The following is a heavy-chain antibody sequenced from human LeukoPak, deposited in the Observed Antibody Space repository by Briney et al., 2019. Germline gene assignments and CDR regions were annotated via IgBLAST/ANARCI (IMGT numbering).Heavy chain of an antibody. CDR1: GGSISNSSYY. CDR3: ARSSAVRWFDP. CDR2: IYYSGST. J-gene: IGHJ5*02. D-gene: IGHD3-22*01. V-gene: IGHV4-39*07. Sequence: SETLSLTCTVSGGSISNSSYYWGWIRQPPGKGLEWIGSIYYSGSTNYNPSLKSRVTISVDTSKNQFSLKLSSVTAADTAVYYCARSSAVRWFDPWGQGTLVTVSS.